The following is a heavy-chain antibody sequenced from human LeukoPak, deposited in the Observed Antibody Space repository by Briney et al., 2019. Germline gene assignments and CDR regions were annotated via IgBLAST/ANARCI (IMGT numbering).Heavy chain of an antibody. J-gene: IGHJ4*02. CDR2: IWYDGSNK. D-gene: IGHD5-24*01. V-gene: IGHV3-33*06. Sequence: GGSLGLSCAASGFTFSSYGMHWVRQAPGKGLEWVAVIWYDGSNKYYADSVKGRFTISRDNSKNTLYLQMNSLRAEDTAVYYCAKEAYIEMATITPDYWGQGTLVTVSS. CDR1: GFTFSSYG. CDR3: AKEAYIEMATITPDY.